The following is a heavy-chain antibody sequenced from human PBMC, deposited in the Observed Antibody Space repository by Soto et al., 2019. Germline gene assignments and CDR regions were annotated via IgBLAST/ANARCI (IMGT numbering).Heavy chain of an antibody. Sequence: QMQLVQSGAEVKKPGSSVKVSCKASGGTFSSYSINWVRQAPGQGLEWMGEIIPIFGTANYAQKFQGRVTITADESTSTAYMELSSLRSEDSAVYFCARDGGRHSGGIDYWGQGTLVTVSS. CDR3: ARDGGRHSGGIDY. D-gene: IGHD1-26*01. J-gene: IGHJ4*02. V-gene: IGHV1-69*01. CDR2: IIPIFGTA. CDR1: GGTFSSYS.